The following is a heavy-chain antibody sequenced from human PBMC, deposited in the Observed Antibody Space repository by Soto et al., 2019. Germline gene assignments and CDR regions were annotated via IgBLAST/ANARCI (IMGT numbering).Heavy chain of an antibody. Sequence: GGALRLCCAASGFTFSSYSMNWVRQAPGKGLEWVSSISSSSSYIYYADSVKGRFTISRDSSSSMLYLQMNNLKHEDSAIYYCAGVGCSSIWYVTQFDNGGQGTLVTVS. V-gene: IGHV3-21*01. CDR3: AGVGCSSIWYVTQFDN. J-gene: IGHJ4*02. CDR2: ISSSSSYI. D-gene: IGHD2-2*01. CDR1: GFTFSSYS.